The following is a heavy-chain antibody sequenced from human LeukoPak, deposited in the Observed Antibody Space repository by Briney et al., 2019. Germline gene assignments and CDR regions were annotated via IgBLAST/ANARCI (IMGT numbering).Heavy chain of an antibody. CDR1: GGSISSGDYY. CDR2: IYYSGST. D-gene: IGHD1-26*01. CDR3: ARAKGVGVLG. V-gene: IGHV4-30-4*08. Sequence: SETLSLTCTVSGGSISSGDYYWSWIRQPPGKGLEWTGYIYYSGSTYHNPSLKSRVTISVDTSKNQFSLKLSSVTAADTAVYYCARAKGVGVLGWGQGTLVTVSS. J-gene: IGHJ4*02.